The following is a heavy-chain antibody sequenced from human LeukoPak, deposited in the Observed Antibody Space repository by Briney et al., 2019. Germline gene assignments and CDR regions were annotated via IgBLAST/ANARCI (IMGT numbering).Heavy chain of an antibody. J-gene: IGHJ4*02. CDR2: ISVYNGNT. CDR3: ARGSDYGDYGDY. V-gene: IGHV1-18*01. CDR1: RYTFTRYG. D-gene: IGHD4-17*01. Sequence: GASVKVSCKASRYTFTRYGITWVRQAPRQGLEWMGWISVYNGNTNYARKLQGRVTMTTDTSTRTAYMELRSLRYDDTAVYYCARGSDYGDYGDYWGQGTLVTVSS.